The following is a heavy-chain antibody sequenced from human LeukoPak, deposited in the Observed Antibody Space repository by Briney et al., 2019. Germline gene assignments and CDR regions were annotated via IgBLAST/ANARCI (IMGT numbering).Heavy chain of an antibody. V-gene: IGHV4-31*03. Sequence: SETLSLTCTVSGGSISSDGYYWSWIRQHPGKGLEWIGYIYYSGSTYYNPSLKSRVTISVDTSKNQFSLKLSSVTAADTAVYYCARGGAARLHFQNWGQGTLVTVSS. CDR2: IYYSGST. CDR1: GGSISSDGYY. CDR3: ARGGAARLHFQN. D-gene: IGHD6-6*01. J-gene: IGHJ1*01.